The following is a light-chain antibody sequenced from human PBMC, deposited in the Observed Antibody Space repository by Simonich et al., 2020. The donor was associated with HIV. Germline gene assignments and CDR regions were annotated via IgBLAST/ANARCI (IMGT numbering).Light chain of an antibody. CDR3: SSYTSSSTWV. CDR2: DVT. CDR1: SSDVGGYNY. V-gene: IGLV2-14*01. Sequence: QSALTQPASVSGSPRQSITISCTGTSSDVGGYNYVSWYQQHPGNAPKLLIYDVTKRPSGVSNRFSGSKSGNTASLTISGLQAEDDADYYCSSYTSSSTWVFGGGTKLTVL. J-gene: IGLJ3*02.